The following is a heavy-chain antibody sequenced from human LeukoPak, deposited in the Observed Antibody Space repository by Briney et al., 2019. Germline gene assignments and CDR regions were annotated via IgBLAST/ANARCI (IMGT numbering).Heavy chain of an antibody. CDR3: ARGGIAVAATKDY. Sequence: ASVKVSCKASGYTFTSYGISWVRQAPGQGLEWMGWINPHSGDTDYAQKFQGRVTMTRDTSISTAYMELSRLRSDDTAVYYCARGGIAVAATKDYWGQGTLVTVSS. D-gene: IGHD6-19*01. V-gene: IGHV1-2*02. CDR1: GYTFTSYG. J-gene: IGHJ4*02. CDR2: INPHSGDT.